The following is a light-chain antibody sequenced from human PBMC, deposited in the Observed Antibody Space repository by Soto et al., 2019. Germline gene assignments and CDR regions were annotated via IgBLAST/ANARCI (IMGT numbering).Light chain of an antibody. J-gene: IGLJ1*01. CDR3: ITYTGSITVYV. CDR2: DVS. CDR1: GTDVGGYIY. Sequence: QSVLTQPASVSGSPGQSITISCTGTGTDVGGYIYVSWYQQHPGKAPKLMIYDVSNRPSGVSNCFSGAKYGNTASLTISGLQAEDEADYCCITYTGSITVYVFGTGTKVTVL. V-gene: IGLV2-14*01.